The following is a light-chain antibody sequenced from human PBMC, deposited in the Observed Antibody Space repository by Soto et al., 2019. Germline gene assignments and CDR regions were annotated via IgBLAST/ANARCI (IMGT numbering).Light chain of an antibody. V-gene: IGKV3-15*01. CDR2: GAS. J-gene: IGKJ2*01. Sequence: EILMTQSPATLSVSPGERVTLACRASQSVSGNLAWYQQKPGQAPRLLIYGASTRATGIPARFSGSGSGTEFTLTISSLQSEDLAVYYCQQYDHWPRTFGQGTKLEI. CDR3: QQYDHWPRT. CDR1: QSVSGN.